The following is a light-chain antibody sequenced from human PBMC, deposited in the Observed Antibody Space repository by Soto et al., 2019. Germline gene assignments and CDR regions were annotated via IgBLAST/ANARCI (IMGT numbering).Light chain of an antibody. CDR3: QQRSNWLT. CDR1: QSVSSY. V-gene: IGKV3-11*01. Sequence: EIVLTQSPATLSLSPGERATLSCRASQSVSSYLAWYQQKPGQAPRLLSYANRSTGIPARFSGSGSGTDFTLTISSLEPEDFAVYYCQQRSNWLTFGGGTKVEIK. CDR2: A. J-gene: IGKJ4*01.